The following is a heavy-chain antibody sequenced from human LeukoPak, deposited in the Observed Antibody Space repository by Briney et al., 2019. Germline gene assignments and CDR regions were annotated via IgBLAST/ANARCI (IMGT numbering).Heavy chain of an antibody. CDR1: GYTFTGYY. CDR2: INPNSGGT. D-gene: IGHD3-10*01. Sequence: ASVKVSCKASGYTFTGYYMHWGRQAPGQGREWMGWINPNSGGTNDAQKFQGRVTMTRDTSISTAYMELSRRRSDDTAVYYCARVNRSRFGQPYYYYYMDLWGKGTTVTVSS. CDR3: ARVNRSRFGQPYYYYYMDL. V-gene: IGHV1-2*02. J-gene: IGHJ6*03.